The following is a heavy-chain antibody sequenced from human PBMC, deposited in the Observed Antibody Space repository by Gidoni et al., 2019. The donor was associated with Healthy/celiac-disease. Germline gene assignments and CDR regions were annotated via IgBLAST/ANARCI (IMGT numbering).Heavy chain of an antibody. CDR2: MKPNSGNT. J-gene: IGHJ6*02. Sequence: QVQLVQSGAEVKKPGASVKVSCKASGYTFTSYDINGVRQATGQGLEWMGWMKPNSGNTGYAQKFKGRVTMTRNTSISTAYMELSSLRSEDTAVYYCARRGRYYYYYGRDVWGQGTTVTVSS. CDR1: GYTFTSYD. V-gene: IGHV1-8*01. CDR3: ARRGRYYYYYGRDV.